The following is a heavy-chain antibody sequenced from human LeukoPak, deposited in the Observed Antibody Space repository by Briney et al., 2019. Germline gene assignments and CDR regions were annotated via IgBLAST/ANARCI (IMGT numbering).Heavy chain of an antibody. V-gene: IGHV4-59*08. CDR2: IYYSGST. D-gene: IGHD3-10*01. CDR3: ARRVTMVRGVTGYYYYMDV. J-gene: IGHJ6*03. Sequence: SETLSLTCTVSGGSISSYYWSWIRQPPGKGLEWIGYIYYSGSTNYNPSLKSRVTISVDTSKNQFSLKLSSVTAADTAVYYCARRVTMVRGVTGYYYYMDVWGKGTTVTISS. CDR1: GGSISSYY.